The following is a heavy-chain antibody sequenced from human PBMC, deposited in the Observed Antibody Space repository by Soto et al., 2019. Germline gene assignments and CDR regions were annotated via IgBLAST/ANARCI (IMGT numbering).Heavy chain of an antibody. J-gene: IGHJ4*02. D-gene: IGHD3-22*01. CDR3: ARQTYYYDSSGYNPLDY. Sequence: SLKISCKGSGYSFTSYWISWVRQMPGKGLEWMGRIDPSDSYTNYSPSFQGHVTISADKSISTAYLQWSSLKASDTAMYYCARQTYYYDSSGYNPLDYWGQGTLVTVSS. V-gene: IGHV5-10-1*01. CDR2: IDPSDSYT. CDR1: GYSFTSYW.